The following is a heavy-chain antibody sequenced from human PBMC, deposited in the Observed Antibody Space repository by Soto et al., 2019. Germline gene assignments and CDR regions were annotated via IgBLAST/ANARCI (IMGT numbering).Heavy chain of an antibody. D-gene: IGHD3-16*01. V-gene: IGHV1-2*04. CDR2: INPNSGGT. J-gene: IGHJ3*02. CDR3: ARRQSDYVWGSYMDTDAFDI. CDR1: AGSL. Sequence: AGSLIKKVRQAPGQGLEWMGWINPNSGGTNYAQKFQGWVTMTRDTSISTAYMELSRLRSDDTAVYYCARRQSDYVWGSYMDTDAFDIWGQGTTVTVSS.